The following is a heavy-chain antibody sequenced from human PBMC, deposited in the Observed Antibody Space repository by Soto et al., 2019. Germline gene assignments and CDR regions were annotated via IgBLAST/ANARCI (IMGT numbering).Heavy chain of an antibody. CDR1: GGSISFYY. Sequence: SETLSLTCTVSGGSISFYYWTWIRQPPGRGLEWIAYIYYSGSTNYNPSLKSRVTISVDTSKNQFSLKLSSVTAAVTAVYYCARVIEGSGSYYSDYWGQGTQVTVSS. D-gene: IGHD3-22*01. J-gene: IGHJ4*02. CDR3: ARVIEGSGSYYSDY. V-gene: IGHV4-59*01. CDR2: IYYSGST.